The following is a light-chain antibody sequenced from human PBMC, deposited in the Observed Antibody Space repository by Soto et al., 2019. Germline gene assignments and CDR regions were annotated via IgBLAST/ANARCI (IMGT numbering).Light chain of an antibody. CDR2: AAS. V-gene: IGKV1-39*01. CDR3: QQRYSSPYT. CDR1: QSISSY. Sequence: DIQMTQSPSSLSASIGDRVTITCRTSQSISSYLNWYQQMPGKAPKLLIYAASTLQSGVPSRFSGSGSGTDFTLTISSLQPEDFATFYCQQRYSSPYTFGQGTKLEIK. J-gene: IGKJ2*01.